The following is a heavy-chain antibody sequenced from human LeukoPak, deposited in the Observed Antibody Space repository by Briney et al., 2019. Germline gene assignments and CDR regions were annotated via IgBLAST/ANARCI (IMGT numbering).Heavy chain of an antibody. CDR2: IIPIFGTA. Sequence: ASVKVSCKASGGTFSSYAISWVRQAPGQGLEWMGGIIPIFGTANYAQKFQGRVTITADKPTSTAYMELSSLRSEDTAVYYCASTRGYSSGYFDPWGQGTLVTVSS. J-gene: IGHJ5*02. V-gene: IGHV1-69*06. D-gene: IGHD6-19*01. CDR1: GGTFSSYA. CDR3: ASTRGYSSGYFDP.